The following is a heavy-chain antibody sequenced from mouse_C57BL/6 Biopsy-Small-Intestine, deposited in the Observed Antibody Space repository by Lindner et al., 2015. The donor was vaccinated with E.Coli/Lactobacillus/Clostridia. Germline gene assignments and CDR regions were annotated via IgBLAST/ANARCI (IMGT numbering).Heavy chain of an antibody. CDR2: IDPANGNT. CDR3: ARSDYRYDEGY. J-gene: IGHJ2*01. V-gene: IGHV14-3*01. D-gene: IGHD2-14*01. CDR1: GFNIKDDY. Sequence: VQLQESGAELVRPGASVKLSCTASGFNIKDDYMRWVKQRPEQGLEWIGRIDPANGNTKYAPKFQDKATITADTSSNTAYLQLSSLTSEDTAVYYCARSDYRYDEGYWGQGTTLTVSS.